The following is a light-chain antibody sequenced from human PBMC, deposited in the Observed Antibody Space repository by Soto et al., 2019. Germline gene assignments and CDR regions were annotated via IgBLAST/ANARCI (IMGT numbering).Light chain of an antibody. CDR1: NSDVGGYNY. CDR3: SSYTSISTLYV. CDR2: EVS. Sequence: QSVLARPASVAGSPGQSITISCTGTNSDVGGYNYVSWYQQHPGKAPELMIYEVSHRPSGVSNRFSGSKSDNTASLTISGLQAEDEADYYCSSYTSISTLYVFGTGTRSPP. J-gene: IGLJ1*01. V-gene: IGLV2-14*01.